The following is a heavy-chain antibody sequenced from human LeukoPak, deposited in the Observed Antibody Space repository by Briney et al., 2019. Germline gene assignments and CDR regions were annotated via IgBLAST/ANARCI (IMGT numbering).Heavy chain of an antibody. V-gene: IGHV1-2*02. Sequence: ASVKVSCKASGYTFTGYYMHWVRQAPGQGLEWMGWINPNSGGTNYAQKFQGRVTMTRDTSISTAYMELSRLRSDDTAVYYCARRIGHYGGNPGYWGQGTLVTVSS. CDR1: GYTFTGYY. D-gene: IGHD4-23*01. CDR2: INPNSGGT. CDR3: ARRIGHYGGNPGY. J-gene: IGHJ4*02.